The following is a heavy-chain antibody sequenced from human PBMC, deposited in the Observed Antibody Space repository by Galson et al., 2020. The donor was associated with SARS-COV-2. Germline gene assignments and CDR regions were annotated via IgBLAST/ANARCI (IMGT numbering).Heavy chain of an antibody. J-gene: IGHJ3*02. CDR1: GPSISSGSYS. CDR2: ISNIGGT. Sequence: SETLSLTCAVPGPSISSGSYSWNWIRQPPGKGLDWLGYISNIGGTYYNPSLKSRVTISGDRSKNQFSLRLSSVTAADTAVYYCARLHYGEYAPEAFDIWGPGTRVTVAS. CDR3: ARLHYGEYAPEAFDI. D-gene: IGHD4-17*01. V-gene: IGHV4-30-2*01.